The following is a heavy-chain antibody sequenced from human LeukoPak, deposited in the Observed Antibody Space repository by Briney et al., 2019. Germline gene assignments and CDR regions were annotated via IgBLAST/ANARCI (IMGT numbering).Heavy chain of an antibody. CDR2: INHSGDT. CDR1: GGSFSGYY. J-gene: IGHJ4*02. V-gene: IGHV4-34*01. CDR3: ARGGDYGDYVFHY. D-gene: IGHD4-17*01. Sequence: PSETLSLTCAVYGGSFSGYYWGWIRQPPGKGLEWIGEINHSGDTNYSPSLESRVTISVDTSKNQFSLKLYSVTAADTAVYYCARGGDYGDYVFHYWGQGTLVTVSS.